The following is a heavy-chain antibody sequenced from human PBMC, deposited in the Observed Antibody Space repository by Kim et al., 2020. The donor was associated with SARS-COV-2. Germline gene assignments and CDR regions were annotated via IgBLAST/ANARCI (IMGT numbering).Heavy chain of an antibody. D-gene: IGHD1-26*01. J-gene: IGHJ5*02. CDR1: NFILSDYW. V-gene: IGHV3-7*03. CDR2: INDDGSQK. CDR3: ARVGSGSYSVWVDP. Sequence: GGSLRLSCAASNFILSDYWMTWVRQAPGRGLEWVANINDDGSQKNYSDSVKGRFTISRDNAKRSVFLQMKNMRSDDSGIYYCARVGSGSYSVWVDPWGQGTLVTVS.